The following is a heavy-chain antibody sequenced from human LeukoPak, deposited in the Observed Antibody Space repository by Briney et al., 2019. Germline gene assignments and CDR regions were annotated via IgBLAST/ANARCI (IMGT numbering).Heavy chain of an antibody. Sequence: GGSLRLSCAASGFTFSSYSMNWVRQTPGKGLEWVSYISSSGSSTYYADSVKGRFTISRDNAKSSLCLQMDSLRAGDTAVYYCAREDGSQLDYWGRGTLVTVSS. CDR3: AREDGSQLDY. V-gene: IGHV3-48*04. CDR1: GFTFSSYS. J-gene: IGHJ4*02. D-gene: IGHD1-26*01. CDR2: ISSSGSST.